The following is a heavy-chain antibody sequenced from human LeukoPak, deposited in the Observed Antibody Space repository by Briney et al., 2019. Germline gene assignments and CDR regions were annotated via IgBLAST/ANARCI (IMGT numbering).Heavy chain of an antibody. CDR1: GFTFSSYG. D-gene: IGHD6-6*01. J-gene: IGHJ4*02. Sequence: GGSLRLSCAASGFTFSSYGMHWVRQAPGKGLEWVAVISYDGSNKYYADSVKGRFTISRDNSKNTLYLQMNSLRAEDTAVYYCASSSSYDYWGRGTLVTVSS. V-gene: IGHV3-30*03. CDR2: ISYDGSNK. CDR3: ASSSSYDY.